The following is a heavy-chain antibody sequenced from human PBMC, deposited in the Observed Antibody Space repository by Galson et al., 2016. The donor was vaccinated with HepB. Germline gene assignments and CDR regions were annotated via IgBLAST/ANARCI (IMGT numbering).Heavy chain of an antibody. D-gene: IGHD1/OR15-1a*01. V-gene: IGHV3-7*01. CDR2: IKQDESEK. CDR3: ATFIEENSSFES. CDR1: GFTFTTYW. J-gene: IGHJ4*02. Sequence: SLRLSCAASGFTFTTYWMSWVRQAPGKGLEWVANIKQDESEKFYVDSVKGRFTVSRDNAKNSLFPQMRSLRAEDTAVYFCATFIEENSSFESWGQGTLVTVSS.